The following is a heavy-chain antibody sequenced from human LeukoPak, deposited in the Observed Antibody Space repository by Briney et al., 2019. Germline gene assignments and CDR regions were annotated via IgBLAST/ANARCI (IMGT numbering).Heavy chain of an antibody. J-gene: IGHJ4*02. V-gene: IGHV3-21*01. D-gene: IGHD3-22*01. Sequence: PGGALRLSCAASGFPFSSYSMNWVRPAPGEGLEWVSSISSSSGYIYYADSVKCRFTISRDNAKNALYLQMNSLRAEDTAVYYCARDPFTSGDYYDSSGYSEYWGQGTLVTVSS. CDR3: ARDPFTSGDYYDSSGYSEY. CDR1: GFPFSSYS. CDR2: ISSSSGYI.